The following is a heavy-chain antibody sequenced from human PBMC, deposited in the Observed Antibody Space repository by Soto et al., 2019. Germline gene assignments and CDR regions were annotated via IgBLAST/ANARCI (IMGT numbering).Heavy chain of an antibody. CDR3: ARDSYRYCSSTSCFGMDG. CDR1: GDSLSRGVRH. J-gene: IGHJ6*02. D-gene: IGHD2-2*01. V-gene: IGHV4-31*03. Sequence: SENLSLTSPDSGDSLSRGVRHWSWYSPHPGTGLEWIGYIYYSGSTYYTPSLKSRVTISVDTSKNQFSLKLSSVTAADTAVYYCARDSYRYCSSTSCFGMDGWGQGTTVTVS. CDR2: IYYSGST.